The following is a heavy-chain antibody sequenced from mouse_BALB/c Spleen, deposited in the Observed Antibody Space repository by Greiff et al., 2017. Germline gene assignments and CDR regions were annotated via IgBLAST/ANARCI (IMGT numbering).Heavy chain of an antibody. J-gene: IGHJ2*01. CDR1: GYSFTDYN. Sequence: EVQLQESGPELVKPGASVKVSCKASGYSFTDYNMYWVKQSHGKSLEWIGYIDPYNGGTSYNQRFKGKATLTVDKSSSTAYMELSSLTSEDSAVYYCARRYRYGAGYYFDYWGQGTTLTVSS. CDR3: ARRYRYGAGYYFDY. D-gene: IGHD2-14*01. CDR2: IDPYNGGT. V-gene: IGHV1S135*01.